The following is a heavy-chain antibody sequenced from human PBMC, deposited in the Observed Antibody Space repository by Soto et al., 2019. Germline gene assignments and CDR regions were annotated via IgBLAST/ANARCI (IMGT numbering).Heavy chain of an antibody. CDR1: GFNFIRKY. Sequence: ESGGGLIQPGGSLRLSCAASGFNFIRKYMIWVRQAPGKGLEWVSILYSGGTTYYADSVKGRFTISRDTSENTLYLQMNSLRAEDTAVYYCPRGLYDSGSFYFDFWGQGTLVTVSS. CDR2: LYSGGTT. D-gene: IGHD3-10*01. V-gene: IGHV3-53*01. J-gene: IGHJ4*02. CDR3: PRGLYDSGSFYFDF.